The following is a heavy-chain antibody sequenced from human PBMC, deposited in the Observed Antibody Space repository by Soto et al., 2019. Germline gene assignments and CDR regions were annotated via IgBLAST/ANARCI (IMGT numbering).Heavy chain of an antibody. CDR3: VRHRDNSRWLTFDS. Sequence: GESLKISCKASGYSFTGYWIGWVRQMPGKGLEWLGIIYPGDSDTRYSPSFQGQVTISADKSISTAYLQWSSLKASDTAKYHCVRHRDNSRWLTFDSWGQGTLVTVSS. CDR2: IYPGDSDT. V-gene: IGHV5-51*01. CDR1: GYSFTGYW. D-gene: IGHD6-13*01. J-gene: IGHJ4*02.